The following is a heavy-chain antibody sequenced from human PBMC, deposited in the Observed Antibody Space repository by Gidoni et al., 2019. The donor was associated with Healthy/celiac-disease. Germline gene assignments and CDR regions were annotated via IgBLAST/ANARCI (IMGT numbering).Heavy chain of an antibody. J-gene: IGHJ3*02. V-gene: IGHV3-9*01. Sequence: EVQLVESGGGLVQPGRSLRLSCAASGFTFDDYAMHWVRQAPGKGLEWVSGISWNSGSIGYADSVKGRFTISRDNAKNSLYLQMNSLRAEDTALYYCAKDMSRYCSSTSCYWENAFDIWGQGTMVTVSS. D-gene: IGHD2-2*01. CDR2: ISWNSGSI. CDR3: AKDMSRYCSSTSCYWENAFDI. CDR1: GFTFDDYA.